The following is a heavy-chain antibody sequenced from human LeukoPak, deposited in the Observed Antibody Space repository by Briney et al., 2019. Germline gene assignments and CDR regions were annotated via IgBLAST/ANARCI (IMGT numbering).Heavy chain of an antibody. CDR2: IKQDRSEK. V-gene: IGHV3-7*01. J-gene: IGHJ4*02. CDR1: GFTFSSSG. Sequence: GGSLRLSCAASGFTFSSSGMSWVRQAPGKGLELVANIKQDRSEKYYVDSVKGRFTISRDNAKNSLYLQMNSLRAEDTAVYYCARLREIPVFGVVTKSTSYFDYWGQGTLVTVSS. D-gene: IGHD3-3*01. CDR3: ARLREIPVFGVVTKSTSYFDY.